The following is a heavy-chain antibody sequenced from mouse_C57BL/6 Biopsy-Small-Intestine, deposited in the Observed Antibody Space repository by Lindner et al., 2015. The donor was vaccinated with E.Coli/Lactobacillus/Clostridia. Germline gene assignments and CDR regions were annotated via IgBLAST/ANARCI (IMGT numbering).Heavy chain of an antibody. CDR3: TIRRGTGGAWFAY. CDR2: INPSNGGT. CDR1: GYTFTSYW. Sequence: VQLQESGAELVKPGASVKLSCKASGYTFTSYWMHWVKQRPGQGLEWIGEINPSNGGTDYNEKFNSKATLTVDKSSSTAYMRLSSLTSEDSAVYYCTIRRGTGGAWFAYWGQGTLVTVSA. V-gene: IGHV1S16*01. J-gene: IGHJ3*01.